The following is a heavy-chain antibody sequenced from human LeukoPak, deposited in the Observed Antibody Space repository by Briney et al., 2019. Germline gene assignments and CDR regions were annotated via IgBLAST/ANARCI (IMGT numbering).Heavy chain of an antibody. J-gene: IGHJ6*02. V-gene: IGHV4-59*01. Sequence: SETLSLTCTVSGGSISSYYWSWIRQPPGKGLEWIGYIYYSGSTNYNPSLKSRVTISVDTSKNQFSLKLSSVTAADTAVYYCARSNYYYYGVDVWGQGTTVTVSS. CDR3: ARSNYYYYGVDV. CDR2: IYYSGST. CDR1: GGSISSYY.